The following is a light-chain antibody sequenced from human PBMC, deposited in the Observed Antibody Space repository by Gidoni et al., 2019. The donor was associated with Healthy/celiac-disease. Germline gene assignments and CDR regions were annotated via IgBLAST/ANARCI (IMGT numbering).Light chain of an antibody. V-gene: IGKV3-11*01. CDR2: AAS. Sequence: EIVLTQSPATLSLSPGERATHACRASQSVSSYLAWYQQKPGQAPRLLIYAASNRATGIPARFSGSGSGTDFTLTISSLEPEDCAVYYCQQRSNWPPWTFGQGTKVEIK. J-gene: IGKJ1*01. CDR1: QSVSSY. CDR3: QQRSNWPPWT.